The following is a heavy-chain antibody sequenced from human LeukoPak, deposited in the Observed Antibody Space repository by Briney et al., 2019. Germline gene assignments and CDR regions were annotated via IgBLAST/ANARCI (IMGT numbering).Heavy chain of an antibody. J-gene: IGHJ4*02. D-gene: IGHD2-15*01. CDR1: GGSISSGDYY. V-gene: IGHV4-30-4*01. CDR2: IYYSGST. CDR3: ASLGYCSGGSCYIFDY. Sequence: SETLSLTCTVSGGSISSGDYYWSWIRQPTGKGLEWIGYIYYSGSTYYNPSLKSRVTISVDTSKNQFSLKLSSVTAADTAVYYCASLGYCSGGSCYIFDYWGQGTLVTVSS.